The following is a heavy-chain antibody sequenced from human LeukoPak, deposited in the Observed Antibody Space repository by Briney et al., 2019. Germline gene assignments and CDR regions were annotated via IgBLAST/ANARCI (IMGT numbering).Heavy chain of an antibody. CDR2: IYYSGST. Sequence: SETLSLTCTVSGGSISSSSYYWGWIRQPQGQGLEWFGSIYYSGSTYYNPSLKSRFTISVDTSQTQFSLKLSSVTAADTAVYYCAKTTTVTTWYFDLWGRGTLVTVSS. CDR3: AKTTTVTTWYFDL. D-gene: IGHD4-11*01. J-gene: IGHJ2*01. CDR1: GGSISSSSYY. V-gene: IGHV4-39*01.